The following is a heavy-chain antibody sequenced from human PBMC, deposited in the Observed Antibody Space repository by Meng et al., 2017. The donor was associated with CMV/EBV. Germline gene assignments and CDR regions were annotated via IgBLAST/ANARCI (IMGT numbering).Heavy chain of an antibody. CDR1: GYTFTSYD. CDR2: MNPNSGNT. Sequence: ASVKVSCKASGYTFTSYDINWVRQATGQGLEWMGWMNPNSGNTGYAQKFQGRVTITRNTSISTAYMELSSLRSEDTAVYYCAKDSSTSSAKGSYFDYWGQGTLVTVSS. J-gene: IGHJ4*02. D-gene: IGHD2-2*01. V-gene: IGHV1-8*03. CDR3: AKDSSTSSAKGSYFDY.